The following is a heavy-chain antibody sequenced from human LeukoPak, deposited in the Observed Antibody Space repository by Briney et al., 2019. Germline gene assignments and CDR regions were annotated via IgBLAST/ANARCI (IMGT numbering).Heavy chain of an antibody. CDR1: GYTFTGYH. CDR2: INPNTGDT. V-gene: IGHV1-2*02. J-gene: IGHJ4*02. CDR3: TRDPEMATILFES. D-gene: IGHD5-24*01. Sequence: ASLKASCKASGYTFTGYHMHWVRQAPGQGLEWMGWINPNTGDTNYAQKFQGRVTMTRDTSISAAYMELSWLRSDDTAVYYCTRDPEMATILFESWGQGTLVTVSS.